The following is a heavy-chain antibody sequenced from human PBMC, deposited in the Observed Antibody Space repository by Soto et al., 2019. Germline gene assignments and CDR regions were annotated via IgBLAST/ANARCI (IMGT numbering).Heavy chain of an antibody. V-gene: IGHV4-31*03. D-gene: IGHD5-18*01. CDR2: IYYSGST. J-gene: IGHJ5*02. Sequence: SETPSLTCTVSGGSISSGGYYWSWIRQHPGKGLEWIGYIYYSGSTYYNPSLKSRVTISVDTSKNQFSLKLSSVTAADTAVYYCARAEYSYSHNWFDPWGQGTLVTLSS. CDR3: ARAEYSYSHNWFDP. CDR1: GGSISSGGYY.